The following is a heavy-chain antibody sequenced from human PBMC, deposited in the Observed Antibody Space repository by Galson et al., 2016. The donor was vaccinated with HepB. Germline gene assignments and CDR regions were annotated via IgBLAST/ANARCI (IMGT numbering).Heavy chain of an antibody. J-gene: IGHJ6*02. CDR1: WDSVSSNSAT. CDR3: ARVRNGYSGYANPYYYGMDV. Sequence: CAISWDSVSSNSATWNWIRQSPSRGLEWLGRTYYRSKWYNDYALSVKSRITINPDTSKNQFSLQLNSVTPEDTAVYYCARVRNGYSGYANPYYYGMDVWGQGTTVTVSS. D-gene: IGHD5-12*01. V-gene: IGHV6-1*01. CDR2: TYYRSKWYN.